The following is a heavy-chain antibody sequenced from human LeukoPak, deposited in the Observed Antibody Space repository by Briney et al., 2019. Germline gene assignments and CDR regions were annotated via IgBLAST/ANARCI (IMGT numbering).Heavy chain of an antibody. V-gene: IGHV3-30*18. CDR2: ISYDGTNK. CDR3: AKGLRELTYYYYYMDV. Sequence: GRSLRLSCAASGFTFSSYGMHWVRQAPGKGLEWVAVISYDGTNKYYADSVKGRFTISRDNSKNTLYLQMNSLRAEDTAVYYCAKGLRELTYYYYYMDVWGKGTTVTVSS. D-gene: IGHD3-9*01. J-gene: IGHJ6*03. CDR1: GFTFSSYG.